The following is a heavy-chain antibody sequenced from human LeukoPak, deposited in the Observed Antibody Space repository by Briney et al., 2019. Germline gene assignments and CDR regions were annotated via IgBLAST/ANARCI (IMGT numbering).Heavy chain of an antibody. V-gene: IGHV1-69*13. J-gene: IGHJ4*02. CDR2: IIPIFGTA. CDR3: ARSKDHICSGGSCYSRSLGVLFDY. D-gene: IGHD2-15*01. CDR1: GGTFSSYA. Sequence: GASVTVSCKASGGTFSSYAISWVRQAPGQGLEWMGGIIPIFGTANYAQKFQGRVTITADESTSTAHMELSSLRSEDTAVYYCARSKDHICSGGSCYSRSLGVLFDYWGQGTLVTVSS.